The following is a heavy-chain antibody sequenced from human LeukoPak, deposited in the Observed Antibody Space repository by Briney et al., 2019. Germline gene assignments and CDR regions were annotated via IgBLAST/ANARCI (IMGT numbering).Heavy chain of an antibody. D-gene: IGHD3-22*01. CDR3: AKGDSMIVVVPNWFDP. J-gene: IGHJ5*02. V-gene: IGHV3-23*01. Sequence: GGSLRLSCAASGFTFSSYAVSWVRQAPGKGLEWVSAISGSGGSTYYADSVKGRFTISRDNSKNTLYLQMNSLRAEDTAVYYCAKGDSMIVVVPNWFDPWGQGTLVTVSS. CDR1: GFTFSSYA. CDR2: ISGSGGST.